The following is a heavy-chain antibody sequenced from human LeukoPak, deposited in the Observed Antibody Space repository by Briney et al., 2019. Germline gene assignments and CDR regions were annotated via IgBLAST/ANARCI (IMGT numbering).Heavy chain of an antibody. CDR1: GFTFSSYA. CDR3: AKDPGSSGYYYPVYFQH. V-gene: IGHV3-23*01. J-gene: IGHJ1*01. Sequence: SGGSLRLSCAASGFTFSSYAMSWVRQAPGKGLEWVSAISGSGGSTYYADSVKGRFTISRDNSKNTLYLQMNSLRAEDTAVYYCAKDPGSSGYYYPVYFQHWGQGTLVTVSS. D-gene: IGHD3-22*01. CDR2: ISGSGGST.